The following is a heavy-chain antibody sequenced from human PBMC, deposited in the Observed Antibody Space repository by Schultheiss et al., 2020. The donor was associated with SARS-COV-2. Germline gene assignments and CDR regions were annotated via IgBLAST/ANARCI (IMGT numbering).Heavy chain of an antibody. V-gene: IGHV4-31*03. J-gene: IGHJ6*02. CDR1: GDPLSYGGFY. Sequence: SETLSLTCTVSGDPLSYGGFYWTWIRQYPGKTLEWIGSIYHSGSTFYSPSLKSRFTLSVDTSKNQFSLNLSSVTPADTAVYYCARDSGRQLGVWGQGTKVTVSS. CDR3: ARDSGRQLGV. D-gene: IGHD3-10*01. CDR2: IYHSGST.